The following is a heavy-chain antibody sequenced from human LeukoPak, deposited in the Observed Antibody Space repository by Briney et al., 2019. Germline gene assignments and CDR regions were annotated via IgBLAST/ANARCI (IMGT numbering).Heavy chain of an antibody. J-gene: IGHJ4*02. Sequence: GGSLRLSCAASGFTFSSYSMNWVRQAPGKGLEWVSSITSGTTYIYYADSVRGRFTLSRDNAKNSLYLQMNSLRAEDTAVYYCARWPYSSSYYFDYWGQGTLVTVSS. CDR2: ITSGTTYI. D-gene: IGHD6-6*01. CDR1: GFTFSSYS. CDR3: ARWPYSSSYYFDY. V-gene: IGHV3-21*01.